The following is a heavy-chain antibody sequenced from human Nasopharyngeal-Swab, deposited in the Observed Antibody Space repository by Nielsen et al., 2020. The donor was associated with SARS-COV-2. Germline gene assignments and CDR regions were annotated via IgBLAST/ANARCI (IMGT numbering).Heavy chain of an antibody. D-gene: IGHD3-10*01. V-gene: IGHV3-30*03. CDR2: ISYDGSNK. CDR3: TGTRVQGV. Sequence: LSLTCAASGFTFSSYGMHWVRQAPGKGLEWVAVISYDGSNKYYADSVKGRFTISRDNSKNTLYLQMNSLRAEDTAVYYCTGTRVQGVWGQGTLVTVSS. CDR1: GFTFSSYG. J-gene: IGHJ4*02.